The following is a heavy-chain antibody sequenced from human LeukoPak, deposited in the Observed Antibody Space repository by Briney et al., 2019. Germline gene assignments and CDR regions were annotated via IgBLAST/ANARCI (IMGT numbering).Heavy chain of an antibody. J-gene: IGHJ4*02. CDR2: IYYSGST. CDR1: GGSISSSSYY. Sequence: KASETLSLTCTVSGGSISSSSYYWGWIRQPPGKGLEWIGSIYYSGSTYYNPSLKSRVTISVDTSKNQFSLKLSSVTAADTAVYYCARGSHVAAADKGFDYWGQGTLVTVSS. V-gene: IGHV4-39*07. D-gene: IGHD6-13*01. CDR3: ARGSHVAAADKGFDY.